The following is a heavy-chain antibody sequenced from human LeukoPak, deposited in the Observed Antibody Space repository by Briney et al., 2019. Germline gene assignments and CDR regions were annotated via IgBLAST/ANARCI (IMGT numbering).Heavy chain of an antibody. Sequence: ASVKVSCKASGYTFTRYGISWVRQAAGQGLEGMGWISAYNGNKNYAQKLQGRVTMTTDTSTSTAYMELRSLRSDDTAVYYCAREGIVVVPAAMDPWGQGTLVTVSS. V-gene: IGHV1-18*01. J-gene: IGHJ5*02. CDR3: AREGIVVVPAAMDP. D-gene: IGHD2-2*01. CDR2: ISAYNGNK. CDR1: GYTFTRYG.